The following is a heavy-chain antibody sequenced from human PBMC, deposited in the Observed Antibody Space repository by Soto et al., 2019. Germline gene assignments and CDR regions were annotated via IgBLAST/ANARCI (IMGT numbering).Heavy chain of an antibody. D-gene: IGHD5-12*01. CDR1: GGSFSGYY. CDR2: INHSGST. Sequence: QVQLEQWGAGLLKPSETLSLTCAVYGGSFSGYYWSWIRQPPGKGLEWIGEINHSGSTNYNPSLKSRVTISVDTSKNQFSLNLYSVTAADTAVYYCARGRWLRQSLDYWGPGTLVTVSS. CDR3: ARGRWLRQSLDY. J-gene: IGHJ4*02. V-gene: IGHV4-34*02.